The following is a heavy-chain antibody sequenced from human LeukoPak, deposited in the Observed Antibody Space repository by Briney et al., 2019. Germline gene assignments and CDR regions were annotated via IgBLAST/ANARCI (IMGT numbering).Heavy chain of an antibody. D-gene: IGHD1-26*01. V-gene: IGHV4-4*02. CDR1: GGSISSSNW. J-gene: IGHJ4*02. Sequence: SETLSLTCAVSGGSISSSNWWSWVRQPPGKGLEWIGEIYHSGSTNYNPSLKSRVTISVDKSKNQFSLKLSSVTAADTAVYYCARDRTETSGSYYYFDYWGQGTLDTVSS. CDR3: ARDRTETSGSYYYFDY. CDR2: IYHSGST.